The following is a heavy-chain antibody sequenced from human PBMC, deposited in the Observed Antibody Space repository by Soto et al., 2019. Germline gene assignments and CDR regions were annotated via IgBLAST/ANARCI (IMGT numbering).Heavy chain of an antibody. V-gene: IGHV1-18*04. Sequence: QVQLVQSGAEVKKPGASVKVSCKASGYTFTSYGISWVRQAPGQGLEWMGWISAYNGNTNYAQKLQGRVTMTTDTSTSTAYRELRSLRSDDTAVYYCATSPLLLFGVVIPPDYWGQGTLVTVSS. CDR1: GYTFTSYG. D-gene: IGHD3-10*02. CDR3: ATSPLLLFGVVIPPDY. J-gene: IGHJ4*02. CDR2: ISAYNGNT.